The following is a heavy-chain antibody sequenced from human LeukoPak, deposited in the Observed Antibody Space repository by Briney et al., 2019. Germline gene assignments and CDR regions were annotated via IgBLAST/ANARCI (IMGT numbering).Heavy chain of an antibody. CDR1: GFTLRSYW. D-gene: IGHD3-22*01. CDR2: INRDGSGT. CDR3: ARDYSYYDSLGMDV. J-gene: IGHJ6*02. V-gene: IGHV3-7*03. Sequence: GGSLRLSCAASGFTLRSYWMTWVRQAPGKGLEWVANINRDGSGTDYLDSVKGRFTVSRDNSKNTLYLQMNSLRAEDTAVYYCARDYSYYDSLGMDVWGQGTTVTVSS.